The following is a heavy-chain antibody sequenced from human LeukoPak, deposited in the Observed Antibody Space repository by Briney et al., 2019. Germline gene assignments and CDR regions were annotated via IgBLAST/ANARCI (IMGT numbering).Heavy chain of an antibody. D-gene: IGHD6-19*01. CDR3: ARERSGWFDY. CDR1: GGSISSGGYY. Sequence: PSETLSLTCTVSGGSISSGGYYWSWIRQHPGKGLEWIGYTYYSGSTYYNPSLKSRVTISVDTSKNQFSLKLSSVTAADTAVYYCARERSGWFDYWGQGTLVTVSS. CDR2: TYYSGST. V-gene: IGHV4-31*03. J-gene: IGHJ4*02.